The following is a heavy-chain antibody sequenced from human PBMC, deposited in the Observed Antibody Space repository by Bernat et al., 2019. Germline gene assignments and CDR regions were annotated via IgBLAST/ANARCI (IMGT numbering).Heavy chain of an antibody. CDR1: GFTVSSNY. CDR2: IYSGGST. D-gene: IGHD3/OR15-3a*01. V-gene: IGHV3-53*01. CDR3: ARRNSLDGYAFDI. Sequence: EVQLVESGGGLIQPGGSLRLSCAASGFTVSSNYMSWVCQAPGEGLEWVSVIYSGGSTYYADSVKGRFTISRDNSKNTLYLQMNSLRAEDTAVYYCARRNSLDGYAFDIWGQGTMVTVSS. J-gene: IGHJ3*02.